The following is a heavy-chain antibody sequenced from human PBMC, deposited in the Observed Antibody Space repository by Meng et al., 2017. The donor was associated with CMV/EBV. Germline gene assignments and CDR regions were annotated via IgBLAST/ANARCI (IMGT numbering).Heavy chain of an antibody. J-gene: IGHJ4*02. D-gene: IGHD5-24*01. Sequence: SLKISCAASGFTFSSYGMHWVRQAPGKGLEWVAFIRYDGTNKYYTDSVKGRFTISRDNSKNTLYLQMNSLRAEDTAVYYCAKDFMEGEMATISGDYWGQGTLVTVSS. CDR3: AKDFMEGEMATISGDY. V-gene: IGHV3-30*02. CDR2: IRYDGTNK. CDR1: GFTFSSYG.